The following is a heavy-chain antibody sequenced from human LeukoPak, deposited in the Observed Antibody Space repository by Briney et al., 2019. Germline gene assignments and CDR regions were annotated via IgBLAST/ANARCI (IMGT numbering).Heavy chain of an antibody. J-gene: IGHJ6*02. CDR2: ISFDGGSR. CDR1: GFTVSTYG. Sequence: GGSLRLSCAASGFTVSTYGMHWVRQAPGKGLEWVAVISFDGGSRYYADSVKNRFTISRDNSKNTLFLQLHNLRVEDTALYYCARDLHYYVAMDVWGQGTTVTVSS. V-gene: IGHV3-30-3*01. CDR3: ARDLHYYVAMDV. D-gene: IGHD3-10*02.